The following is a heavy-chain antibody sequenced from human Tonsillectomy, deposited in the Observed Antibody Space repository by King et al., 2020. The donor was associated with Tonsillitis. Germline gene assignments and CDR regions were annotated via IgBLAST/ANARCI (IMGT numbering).Heavy chain of an antibody. CDR3: ACSLGVRFLEWLPPYMDV. J-gene: IGHJ6*03. V-gene: IGHV3-23*04. Sequence: VQLVESGGGLVQPGGSLRLSCAASGFTFNSYAMRWVRQAPGKGLEWVSAISGSGGSSYYADSVKGRFTISRDNSKKTLYLQMNSLRAADTAVYYCACSLGVRFLEWLPPYMDVWGKGTTVTVSS. CDR1: GFTFNSYA. D-gene: IGHD3-3*01. CDR2: ISGSGGSS.